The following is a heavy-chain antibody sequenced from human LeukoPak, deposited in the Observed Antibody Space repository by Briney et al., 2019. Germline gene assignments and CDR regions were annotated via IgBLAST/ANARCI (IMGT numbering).Heavy chain of an antibody. CDR2: INHSGST. V-gene: IGHV4-34*01. J-gene: IGHJ5*02. Sequence: SETLSLTCAVYGGSFSGYYWSWIRQPPGKGLEWIGEINHSGSTNYNPSLKSRVTISVDTSKNQFSLKLSSVTAADTAVYYCARGYKVFGVGTAPRPYNWFDPWGQGTLVTVSS. CDR3: ARGYKVFGVGTAPRPYNWFDP. CDR1: GGSFSGYY. D-gene: IGHD3-3*01.